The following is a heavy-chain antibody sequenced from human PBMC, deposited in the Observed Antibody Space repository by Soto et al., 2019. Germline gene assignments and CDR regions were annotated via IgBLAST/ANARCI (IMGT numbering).Heavy chain of an antibody. CDR1: GFNFKSYA. CDR3: TGATYSDY. V-gene: IGHV3-23*01. Sequence: GGSLRLSCAASGFNFKSYAMSWVRQAPGKGLEWVSHIGANGDSTYYADSVKGRFTISRDNSKNTVYLQMESLRAEDTAVYYCTGATYSDYWGHGTLVTVSS. J-gene: IGHJ4*01. CDR2: IGANGDST.